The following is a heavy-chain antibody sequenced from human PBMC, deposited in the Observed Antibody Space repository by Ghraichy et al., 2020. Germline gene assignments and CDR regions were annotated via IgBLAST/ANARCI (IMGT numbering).Heavy chain of an antibody. CDR1: GGTFSSYA. J-gene: IGHJ6*03. CDR3: ARAFPSYKDYYYYTDV. Sequence: SVKVSCKASGGTFSSYAISWVRQAPGQGLEWMGGIIPIFGTANYAQKFQGRVTITADKSTSTAYMELSSLRSEDTAVYYCARAFPSYKDYYYYTDVWGKGTTVTVSS. D-gene: IGHD1-14*01. CDR2: IIPIFGTA. V-gene: IGHV1-69*06.